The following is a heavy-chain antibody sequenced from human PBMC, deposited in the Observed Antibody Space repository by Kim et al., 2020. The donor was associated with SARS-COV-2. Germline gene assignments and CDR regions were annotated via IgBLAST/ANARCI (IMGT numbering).Heavy chain of an antibody. CDR2: ISAYNDNT. Sequence: ASVKVSCKASGYTFTSDGISWVRQAPGQGLEWMGWISAYNDNTNYAQKLQGRVTMTTDTSTSTAYMELRSLRSDDTAVYYCARDQMVAARPDYWGQGTLVTVSS. CDR3: ARDQMVAARPDY. J-gene: IGHJ4*02. V-gene: IGHV1-18*01. D-gene: IGHD6-6*01. CDR1: GYTFTSDG.